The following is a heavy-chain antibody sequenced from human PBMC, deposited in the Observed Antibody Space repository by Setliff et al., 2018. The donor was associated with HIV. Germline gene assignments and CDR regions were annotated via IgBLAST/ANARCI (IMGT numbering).Heavy chain of an antibody. Sequence: ASVKVSCKASGGTFSKYAISWVRQAPRQGLEWVGGIIPMFGTANYARKFQGRVTITADKSTNTAYMELSSLTSEDTAIYYCARGTTLSYNYYMDVWGQGTTVTVSS. CDR3: ARGTTLSYNYYMDV. CDR2: IIPMFGTA. V-gene: IGHV1-69*06. J-gene: IGHJ6*03. CDR1: GGTFSKYA. D-gene: IGHD4-4*01.